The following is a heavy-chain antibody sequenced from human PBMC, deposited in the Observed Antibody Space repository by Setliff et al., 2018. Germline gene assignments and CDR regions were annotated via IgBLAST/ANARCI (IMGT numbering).Heavy chain of an antibody. CDR1: GGSISSYY. CDR3: ARDRKDYYDSSGYYYALAFDI. CDR2: IYTSGST. Sequence: NPSETLSLTCIVSGGSISSYYWSWIRQPAGKGLEWIGRIYTSGSTNYNPSLKSRVTMSVDTSKNQFSLKLSSVTAADTAVYYCARDRKDYYDSSGYYYALAFDIWGQGTMVTVSS. D-gene: IGHD3-22*01. J-gene: IGHJ3*02. V-gene: IGHV4-4*07.